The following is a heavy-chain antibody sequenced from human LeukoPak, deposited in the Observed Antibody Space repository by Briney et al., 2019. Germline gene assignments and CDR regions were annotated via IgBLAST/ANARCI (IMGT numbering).Heavy chain of an antibody. D-gene: IGHD6-13*01. J-gene: IGHJ4*02. Sequence: SETLSLTCAVYGGSFSGFYWSWIRQPPGKGLEWIGEINHSGSTNYNPSLKTRVIISVDTSKNQFFLKLSSVTAADTAVYYCARHSSISYRFFDSWGQGTLVTVSS. CDR2: INHSGST. CDR3: ARHSSISYRFFDS. CDR1: GGSFSGFY. V-gene: IGHV4-34*01.